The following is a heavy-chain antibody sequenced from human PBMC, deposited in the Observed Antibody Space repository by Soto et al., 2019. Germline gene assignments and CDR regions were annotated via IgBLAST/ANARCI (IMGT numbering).Heavy chain of an antibody. CDR2: IYYSGST. Sequence: SETLSLTCTVSGGSISSGGYYWSWIRQHPGKGLEWIGYIYYSGSTYYNPSLKSRVTISVDTSKNQFSLKLSSVTAADTAVYYCARGPFTIFGVAPAYDYWGQGTLVTVS. CDR3: ARGPFTIFGVAPAYDY. CDR1: GGSISSGGYY. D-gene: IGHD3-3*01. J-gene: IGHJ4*02. V-gene: IGHV4-31*03.